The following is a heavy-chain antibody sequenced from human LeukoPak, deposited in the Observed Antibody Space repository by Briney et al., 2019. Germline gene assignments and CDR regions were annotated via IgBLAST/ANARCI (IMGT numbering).Heavy chain of an antibody. CDR3: ARVATVTTDFDY. CDR2: ITSSSTYI. Sequence: AGSLRLSCAASGFIFSTYTMTWVRQAPGKGLEWVSSITSSSTYIYYADSLKGRFTISRDNAKNSLFLQMNSLRAEDTAVYYCARVATVTTDFDYWGLGTLVTVSS. J-gene: IGHJ4*02. CDR1: GFIFSTYT. D-gene: IGHD4-17*01. V-gene: IGHV3-21*01.